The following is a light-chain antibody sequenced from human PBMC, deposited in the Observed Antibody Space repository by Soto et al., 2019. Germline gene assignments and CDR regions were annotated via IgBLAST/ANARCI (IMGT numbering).Light chain of an antibody. CDR2: EVS. Sequence: QSALTQPASVSGSPGQSITLSCTGTSSDVGRYNYVSWYQQYPGKAPKVMIYEVSNRPSGVSTRFSGSKSGNTASLTISGLQAEDEADYYCSSYTSSSTLVFGGGTKVTVL. CDR1: SSDVGRYNY. J-gene: IGLJ2*01. CDR3: SSYTSSSTLV. V-gene: IGLV2-14*01.